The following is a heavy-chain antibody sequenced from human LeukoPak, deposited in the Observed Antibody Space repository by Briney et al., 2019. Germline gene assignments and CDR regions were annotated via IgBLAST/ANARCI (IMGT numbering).Heavy chain of an antibody. J-gene: IGHJ4*02. CDR2: ISYDGSNK. CDR1: GFTFSSYA. Sequence: GGSLRLSCAASGFTFSSYAMHWVRQAPGKGLEWVAVISYDGSNKYYADSVKGRFTISRDNSKNTLYLQMNSLRAEDTAVYYCARDRYSYDYYFDYWGQGTLVTVSS. D-gene: IGHD5-18*01. CDR3: ARDRYSYDYYFDY. V-gene: IGHV3-30*04.